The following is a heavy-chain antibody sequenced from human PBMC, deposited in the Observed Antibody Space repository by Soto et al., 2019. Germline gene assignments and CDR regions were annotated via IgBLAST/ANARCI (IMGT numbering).Heavy chain of an antibody. CDR3: ARDLRGPLYYYRTYAFDL. Sequence: GGSLRLSCAASGFTFSSYSMNCVRQAPGKGLEWVSSISSSGSYIYYADSVKGRFTISRDNAKNSLYLQMNSLRAEDMAVYYCARDLRGPLYYYRTYAFDLWGQGTMVTVSS. CDR1: GFTFSSYS. D-gene: IGHD3-22*01. V-gene: IGHV3-21*01. J-gene: IGHJ3*01. CDR2: ISSSGSYI.